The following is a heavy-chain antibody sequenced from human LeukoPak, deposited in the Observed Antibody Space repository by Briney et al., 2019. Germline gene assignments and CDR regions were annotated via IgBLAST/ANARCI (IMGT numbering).Heavy chain of an antibody. V-gene: IGHV1-18*01. Sequence: GASVKVSCKASGYTFTSYGISWVRRAPGQGLEWMGWISAYNGNTNYAQKLQGRVTMTTGTSTSTAYMELRSLRSDDTAVYYCARVNRPHYYDSSGYYPRAADYWGQGTLVTVSS. CDR3: ARVNRPHYYDSSGYYPRAADY. J-gene: IGHJ4*02. CDR2: ISAYNGNT. CDR1: GYTFTSYG. D-gene: IGHD3-22*01.